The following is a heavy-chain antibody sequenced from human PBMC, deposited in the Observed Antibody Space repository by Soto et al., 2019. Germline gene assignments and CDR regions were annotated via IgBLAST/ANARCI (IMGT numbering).Heavy chain of an antibody. CDR3: ARAGINWLDP. Sequence: QIQLVQSGAEVKNPGASVKLSCKASGYIFTSFHMHWVRQAPGQGLEWMGMINPSGGRTEYAENFQGRVTMTSDTSTNTVYMELTTPRSEDTAVYYCARAGINWLDPWGQGTLVIVSS. J-gene: IGHJ5*02. CDR2: INPSGGRT. CDR1: GYIFTSFH. D-gene: IGHD2-21*01. V-gene: IGHV1-46*01.